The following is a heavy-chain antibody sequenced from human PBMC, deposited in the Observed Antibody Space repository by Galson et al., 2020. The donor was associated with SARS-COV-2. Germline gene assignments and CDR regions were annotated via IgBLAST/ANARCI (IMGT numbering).Heavy chain of an antibody. CDR2: ISVSGDST. J-gene: IGHJ4*02. Sequence: GGSLRLSCAASGFTLGSYDMTWVRQAPGKGLEWVSGISVSGDSTYNEDAVKGRFTISRDNSKNTLYLQMNSLRAEDTAVYYCARQGQIFDYWGQGTLVTVSS. V-gene: IGHV3-23*01. CDR3: ARQGQIFDY. CDR1: GFTLGSYD.